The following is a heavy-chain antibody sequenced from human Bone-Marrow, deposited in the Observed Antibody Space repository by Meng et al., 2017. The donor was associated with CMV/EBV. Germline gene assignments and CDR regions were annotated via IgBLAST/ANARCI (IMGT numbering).Heavy chain of an antibody. V-gene: IGHV1-2*02. Sequence: ASVKVSCKASGYTFTGYYMHWVRQAPGQGLEWMGWINPTSGGTNYAQKFQGRVTMTRDTSISTAYMELSRLRSDDTAVYYCSRGVVVVAANLSAYHYFGMDVWGQGPTVNVSS. J-gene: IGHJ6*02. CDR3: SRGVVVVAANLSAYHYFGMDV. CDR1: GYTFTGYY. CDR2: INPTSGGT. D-gene: IGHD2-15*01.